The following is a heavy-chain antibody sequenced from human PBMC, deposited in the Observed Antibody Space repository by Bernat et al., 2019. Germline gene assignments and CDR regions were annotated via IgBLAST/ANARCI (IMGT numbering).Heavy chain of an antibody. CDR3: ARSVDTAMVTPGFDY. V-gene: IGHV4-39*01. CDR1: GGSISSSSYY. J-gene: IGHJ4*02. D-gene: IGHD5-18*01. Sequence: QLQLQESGPGLVKPSETLSLTCTVSGGSISSSSYYWGWIRQPPGKGLEWIGSIYYSGSTYYNPSLKSRVTISVDTSKNQFSLKLSSVTAADTAVYYCARSVDTAMVTPGFDYWGQGTLVIVSS. CDR2: IYYSGST.